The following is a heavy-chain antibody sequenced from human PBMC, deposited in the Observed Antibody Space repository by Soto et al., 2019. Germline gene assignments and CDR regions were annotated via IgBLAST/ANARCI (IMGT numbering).Heavy chain of an antibody. CDR1: GGPLSSGSYY. D-gene: IGHD3-3*01. CDR2: IYYSGST. J-gene: IGHJ6*02. Sequence: SETLSLTCTVSGGPLSSGSYYWSWIRQPPGKGLEWIGYIYYSGSTNYNPSLKSRVTISVDTSKNQFSLKLSSVTAADTAVYYFARSYYDFWSGPTYCMDVWGQGTTVT. CDR3: ARSYYDFWSGPTYCMDV. V-gene: IGHV4-61*01.